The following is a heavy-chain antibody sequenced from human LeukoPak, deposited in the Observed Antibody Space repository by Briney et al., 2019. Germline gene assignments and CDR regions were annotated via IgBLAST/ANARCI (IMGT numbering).Heavy chain of an antibody. J-gene: IGHJ4*02. V-gene: IGHV4-59*12. CDR3: ARDCTGSSWTNFDY. D-gene: IGHD6-13*01. Sequence: SETLSLTCTVSGGSISSYYWSWIRQPPGKGLEWIGYIYYSGSTTYTPSLKSRLTISGDSSKNQFSLKLSSVTAADTAVYYCARDCTGSSWTNFDYWGQGTLVTVSS. CDR2: IYYSGST. CDR1: GGSISSYY.